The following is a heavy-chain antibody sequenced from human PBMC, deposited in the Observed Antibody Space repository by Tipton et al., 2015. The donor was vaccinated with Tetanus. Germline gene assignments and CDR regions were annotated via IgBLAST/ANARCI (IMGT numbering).Heavy chain of an antibody. CDR3: ARAKSVTIFGVVGFDP. V-gene: IGHV6-1*01. D-gene: IGHD3-3*01. Sequence: LVKPTQTLSLTCAISGDSVSSNSAAWNWIRQSPSRGIEWLGRTYYRSKWYNDYAVSVKSRITINPDTSKNQFSLQLNSVTPEDTAVYYCARAKSVTIFGVVGFDPWGQGTLVTVSS. CDR1: GDSVSSNSAA. J-gene: IGHJ5*02. CDR2: TYYRSKWYN.